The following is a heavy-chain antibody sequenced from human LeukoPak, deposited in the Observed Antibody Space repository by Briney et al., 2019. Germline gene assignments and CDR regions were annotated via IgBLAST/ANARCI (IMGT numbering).Heavy chain of an antibody. CDR3: TTAGSGIPDY. J-gene: IGHJ4*02. CDR1: GFTFSSYG. V-gene: IGHV3-30*03. D-gene: IGHD3-10*01. Sequence: GGSLRLSCAASGFTFSSYGMHWVRQAPGKGLEWVAVISYDGSNKYYADSVKGRSTISRDNSKNTLYLQMNSLKTEDTAVYYCTTAGSGIPDYWGQGTLVTVSS. CDR2: ISYDGSNK.